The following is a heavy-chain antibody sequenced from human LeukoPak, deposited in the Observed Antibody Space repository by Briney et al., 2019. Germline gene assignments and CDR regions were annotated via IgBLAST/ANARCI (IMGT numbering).Heavy chain of an antibody. CDR2: ISGSGGST. D-gene: IGHD5-12*01. V-gene: IGHV3-23*01. J-gene: IGHJ4*02. CDR1: GFTFSSYA. Sequence: PGGSLRLSCAASGFTFSSYAMSWVRQAPGKGLEWVSAISGSGGSTYYADSVKGRFTISRDNSKSTLYLQMNSLRAEDTAVYYCAKASRGYSGHGGYFDYWGQGTLVTVSS. CDR3: AKASRGYSGHGGYFDY.